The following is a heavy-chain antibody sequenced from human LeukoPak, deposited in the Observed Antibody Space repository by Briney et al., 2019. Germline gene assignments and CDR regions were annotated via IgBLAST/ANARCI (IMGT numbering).Heavy chain of an antibody. CDR3: ARDYYYDSSGYYGRRGFDY. CDR1: GFTFSSYS. D-gene: IGHD3-22*01. CDR2: ISSSSSYK. J-gene: IGHJ4*02. V-gene: IGHV3-21*01. Sequence: PGGSLRLSCAASGFTFSSYSMNWVRQAPGKGLEWVSFISSSSSYKYYADSVKGRLTISRDNAENSLYLQMNSLRAEDTAVYYCARDYYYDSSGYYGRRGFDYWGQGTLVTVSS.